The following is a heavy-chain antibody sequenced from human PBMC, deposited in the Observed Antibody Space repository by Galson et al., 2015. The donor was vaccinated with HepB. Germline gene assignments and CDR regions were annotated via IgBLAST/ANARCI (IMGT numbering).Heavy chain of an antibody. V-gene: IGHV3-11*06. CDR2: ISSSSSYT. Sequence: SLRLSCAASGFTFSDYYMSWIRQAPGKGLEWVSYISSSSSYTNYADSVKGRFTISRDNAKNSLYLQMNSLRAEDTAVYYCARGNYDFWSGYYGAYYYYGMDVWGQGTTVTVSS. D-gene: IGHD3-3*01. J-gene: IGHJ6*02. CDR1: GFTFSDYY. CDR3: ARGNYDFWSGYYGAYYYYGMDV.